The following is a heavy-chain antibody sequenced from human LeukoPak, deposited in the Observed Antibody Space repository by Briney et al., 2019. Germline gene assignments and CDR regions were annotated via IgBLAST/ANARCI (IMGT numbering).Heavy chain of an antibody. Sequence: PSETLSLTCAVYGGSFSGYYWSWIRQPPGKGQEWIGEINHSGSTNYNPSLKSRVTISVDTSKNQFSLKLSSVTAADTAVYYCARGRQQLVRGQAFDYWGQGTLVTVSS. D-gene: IGHD6-13*01. CDR2: INHSGST. V-gene: IGHV4-34*01. J-gene: IGHJ4*02. CDR3: ARGRQQLVRGQAFDY. CDR1: GGSFSGYY.